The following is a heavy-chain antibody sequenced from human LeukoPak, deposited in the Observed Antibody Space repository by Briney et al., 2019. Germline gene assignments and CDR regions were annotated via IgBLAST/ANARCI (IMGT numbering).Heavy chain of an antibody. CDR2: IDPSDSYT. Sequence: GESLKISCKGSGYSFTSYWISWVRQMPGKGLEWMGRIDPSDSYTNYSPSFQGRVTISGDKSISTAYLQWSSLKASDTATYYCARHGGYSDYYFDYWGQGTLVTVSS. J-gene: IGHJ4*02. CDR1: GYSFTSYW. D-gene: IGHD5-12*01. CDR3: ARHGGYSDYYFDY. V-gene: IGHV5-10-1*01.